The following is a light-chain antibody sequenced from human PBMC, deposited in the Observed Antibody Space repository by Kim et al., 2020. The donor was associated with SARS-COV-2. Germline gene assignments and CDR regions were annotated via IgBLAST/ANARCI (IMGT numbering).Light chain of an antibody. J-gene: IGKJ1*01. CDR1: QDISNY. V-gene: IGKV1-27*01. CDR2: AAS. Sequence: SASVGDRVTIACRASQDISNYLAWYQQKPGKVPKLLIYAASTLQLGVPSRFSGTGSGTDFTLIINSLQPEDVATYYCQKYYSDPSFDQGTKVDIK. CDR3: QKYYSDPS.